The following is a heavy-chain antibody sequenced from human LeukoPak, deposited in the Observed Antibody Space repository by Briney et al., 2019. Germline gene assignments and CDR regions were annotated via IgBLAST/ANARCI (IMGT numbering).Heavy chain of an antibody. CDR1: GFTFSSFA. V-gene: IGHV3-23*01. J-gene: IGHJ1*01. CDR2: IIANGGSA. Sequence: GGSLRLSCSASGFTFSSFALSWVRQAPGKGLEWVSGIIANGGSAFYADSVKGRFTISRDNSKNTLYLQMNSLRAEDTAVYYCASDSYSPEYFQHWGQGTLVTVSS. CDR3: ASDSYSPEYFQH. D-gene: IGHD2-21*02.